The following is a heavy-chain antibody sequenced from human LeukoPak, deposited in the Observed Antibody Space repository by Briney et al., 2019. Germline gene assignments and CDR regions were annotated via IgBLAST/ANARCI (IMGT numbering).Heavy chain of an antibody. D-gene: IGHD4-17*01. V-gene: IGHV4-34*01. Sequence: SETLSLTCAVYGGSFSGYYWSWIRQPPGKGLEWIGEINHSGSTNYNPSLKSRVTISRDTSKNQFSLKLSSVTAADTAVYYCVRDLGDYLSDYWGQGTLVTVSS. CDR2: INHSGST. CDR3: VRDLGDYLSDY. CDR1: GGSFSGYY. J-gene: IGHJ4*02.